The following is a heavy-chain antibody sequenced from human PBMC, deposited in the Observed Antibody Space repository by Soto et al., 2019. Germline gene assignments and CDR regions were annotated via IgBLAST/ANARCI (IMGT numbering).Heavy chain of an antibody. CDR3: ANLAGGWYEAFGI. CDR2: ISGSGGTA. D-gene: IGHD6-19*01. J-gene: IGHJ3*02. V-gene: IGHV3-23*01. CDR1: GFTFSSYC. Sequence: WGSLRLSCAASGFTFSSYCMTWVLQAPGKGLEWVSSISGSGGTAYYAYSVKGRFTISRDNSRNTLDLQINSLRAEDTAVYYCANLAGGWYEAFGIWGQGTMVTVS.